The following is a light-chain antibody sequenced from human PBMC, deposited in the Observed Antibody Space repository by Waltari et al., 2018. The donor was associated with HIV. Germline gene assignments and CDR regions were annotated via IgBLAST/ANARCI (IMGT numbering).Light chain of an antibody. CDR2: EVS. V-gene: IGLV2-14*01. J-gene: IGLJ3*02. CDR1: AVNDYVY. CDR3: TSYVSSSTPV. Sequence: LTQPASVSGSPGQSITISSAVNDYVYVSWYQHHPGKAPNVIIYEVSNRPSGLSNRFSGSKSGNTATLTISGLQPEDEAVYFCTSYVSSSTPVFGRGTKVTVL.